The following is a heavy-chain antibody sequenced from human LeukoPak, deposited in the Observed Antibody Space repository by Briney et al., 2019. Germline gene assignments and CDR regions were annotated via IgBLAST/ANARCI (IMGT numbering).Heavy chain of an antibody. Sequence: PGRSLRLSCAASGFTFSYYGMQWVRQAPGKGLEWVALIWHDGGKRYYADSVKGRFTISRDNSKNTLYLQMDSLRAEDTAVYYCARAGPRVVAATRLYAFDIWGQGTMVTVSS. D-gene: IGHD2-15*01. V-gene: IGHV3-33*01. CDR1: GFTFSYYG. CDR3: ARAGPRVVAATRLYAFDI. J-gene: IGHJ3*02. CDR2: IWHDGGKR.